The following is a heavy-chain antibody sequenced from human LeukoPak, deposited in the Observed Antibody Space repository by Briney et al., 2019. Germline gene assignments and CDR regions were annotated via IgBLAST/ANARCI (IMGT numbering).Heavy chain of an antibody. D-gene: IGHD6-13*01. CDR3: ARVIRAAPGKGYFDY. V-gene: IGHV3-23*01. J-gene: IGHJ4*02. CDR2: ISGSGGST. Sequence: GRSLRLSCTASGFTFSHHAMHWVRQAPGKGLEWASSISGSGGSTYHADSVKGRFTISRDSSKNTLYPQMNSLRAEDTAIYYCARVIRAAPGKGYFDYWGQETLVTVSS. CDR1: GFTFSHHA.